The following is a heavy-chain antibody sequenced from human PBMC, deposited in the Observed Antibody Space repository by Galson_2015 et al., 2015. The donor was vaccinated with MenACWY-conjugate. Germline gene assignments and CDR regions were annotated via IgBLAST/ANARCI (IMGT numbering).Heavy chain of an antibody. CDR2: IKQDGSEK. J-gene: IGHJ4*02. D-gene: IGHD2-21*01. CDR1: GFTFSSYW. V-gene: IGHV3-7*03. Sequence: SLRLSCAASGFTFSSYWMSWVRQAPGKGLEWVANIKQDGSEKYYVDSVKGRFTISRDNAKNSLYLQMNSLRAEDTAVYYCAREGRIGFHIYYDYWGQGTLVTVSS. CDR3: AREGRIGFHIYYDY.